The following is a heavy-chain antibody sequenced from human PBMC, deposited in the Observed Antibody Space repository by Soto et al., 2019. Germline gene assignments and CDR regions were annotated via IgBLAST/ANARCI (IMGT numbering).Heavy chain of an antibody. J-gene: IGHJ6*02. D-gene: IGHD3-3*01. V-gene: IGHV4-34*01. Sequence: TSETLSRTCAVFGGSFSNYYWSWIRQPPGKGLEWIGEINHSGSTNYNPSLKSRVTISVDTSKNHFSLKLSSVTAADTAVYYCARDARDFWSGLYGMDVCGQGTTVTVS. CDR2: INHSGST. CDR3: ARDARDFWSGLYGMDV. CDR1: GGSFSNYY.